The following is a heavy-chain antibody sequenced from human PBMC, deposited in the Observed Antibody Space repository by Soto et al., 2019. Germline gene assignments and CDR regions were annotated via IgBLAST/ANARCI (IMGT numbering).Heavy chain of an antibody. CDR1: GYSIISGYY. CDR3: ASRRYCYDSSGYYDY. V-gene: IGHV4-38-2*01. J-gene: IGHJ4*02. CDR2: IYHSGST. D-gene: IGHD3-22*01. Sequence: SQTLSLACAFYGYSIISGYYCGWIRQPPGKGLEWIGSIYHSGSTYYNPSLKRRVTISVDTSKNQFSLKLSSVTAADTAVYYCASRRYCYDSSGYYDYWGQGTLVTVSS.